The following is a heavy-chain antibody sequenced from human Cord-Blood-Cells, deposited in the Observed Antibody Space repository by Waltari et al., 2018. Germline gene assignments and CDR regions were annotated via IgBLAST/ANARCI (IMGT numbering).Heavy chain of an antibody. CDR3: AKGGSSGWLNFDY. CDR2: ISGSGGST. J-gene: IGHJ4*02. D-gene: IGHD6-19*01. Sequence: EVQLLESGGGLVQPGGSLRLSCAASGCTFSSYAMSLVRQAPGKGLEWVSAISGSGGSTYYADSVKGRFTISRDNSKNTLYLQMNSLRAGDTAVYYCAKGGSSGWLNFDYWGQGTLVTVSS. CDR1: GCTFSSYA. V-gene: IGHV3-23*01.